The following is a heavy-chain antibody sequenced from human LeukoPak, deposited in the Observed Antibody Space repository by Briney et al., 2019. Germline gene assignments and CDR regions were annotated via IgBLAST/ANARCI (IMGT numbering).Heavy chain of an antibody. CDR2: INHSGST. J-gene: IGHJ4*02. CDR1: GGSFSGYY. D-gene: IGHD3-10*01. CDR3: ARSAYYYGSGRGYFDY. Sequence: SETLSLTCAVYGGSFSGYYWSWIRQPPGKGLEWIGEINHSGSTNYNPSLKSRVTISVDTSKNQFPLKLSSVAAADTAVYYCARSAYYYGSGRGYFDYWGQGTLVTVSS. V-gene: IGHV4-34*01.